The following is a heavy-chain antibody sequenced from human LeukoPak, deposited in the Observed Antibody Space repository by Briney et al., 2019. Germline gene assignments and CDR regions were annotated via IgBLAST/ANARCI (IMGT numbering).Heavy chain of an antibody. D-gene: IGHD4-23*01. CDR1: GFIFSDYI. V-gene: IGHV3-72*01. Sequence: GSLRLSCAASGFIFSDYIMDWVRQAPGKGLEWVGRIRTRINSSTTEYAASVKGRFTISRDDSKNTMYLNMNSLKTEDTAVYHCSRDGGEGGNSAFDIWGQGTMVTVSS. CDR3: SRDGGEGGNSAFDI. J-gene: IGHJ3*02. CDR2: IRTRINSSTT.